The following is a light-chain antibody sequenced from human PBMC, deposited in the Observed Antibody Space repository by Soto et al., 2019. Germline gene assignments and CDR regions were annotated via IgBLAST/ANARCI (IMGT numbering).Light chain of an antibody. J-gene: IGKJ1*01. CDR1: QSVSSY. CDR3: QHRSNWLWT. CDR2: DTS. Sequence: EVLLTQSPATLSLSPGERATLSCRASQSVSSYLAWYQQKPGQAPRLLIFDTSKRAPGIPVRFTGSASGTDVTLTISSLQPEDVAFYYCQHRSNWLWTFGQGTKVELK. V-gene: IGKV3-11*01.